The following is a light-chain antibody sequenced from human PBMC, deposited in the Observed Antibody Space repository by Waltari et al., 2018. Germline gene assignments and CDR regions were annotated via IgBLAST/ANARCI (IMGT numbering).Light chain of an antibody. V-gene: IGLV1-51*01. CDR1: SPNIGNYF. CDR2: DNY. J-gene: IGLJ2*01. CDR3: ATWDNSLTAVV. Sequence: QSVLTQPPSVSAAPGQKVTISCPGSSPNIGNYFVSWYHQLPGTTPKLLIYDNYKRPSGIPDRFSASKSGTSATLDITGLQIGDEADYYCATWDNSLTAVVFGGGTKLTVL.